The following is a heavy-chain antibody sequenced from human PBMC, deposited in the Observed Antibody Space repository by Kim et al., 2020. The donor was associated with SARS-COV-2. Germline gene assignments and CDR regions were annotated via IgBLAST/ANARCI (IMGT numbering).Heavy chain of an antibody. J-gene: IGHJ4*02. V-gene: IGHV3-23*01. CDR1: GFTFSSYA. Sequence: GGSLRLSCAASGFTFSSYAMSWVRQAPGKGLEWVSAISGSGGSTYYADSVKGRFTISRDNSKNTLYLQMNSLRAEDTAVYYCAKDGARLWFGGGRWNFDYWGQGTLVTVSS. CDR3: AKDGARLWFGGGRWNFDY. CDR2: ISGSGGST. D-gene: IGHD3-10*01.